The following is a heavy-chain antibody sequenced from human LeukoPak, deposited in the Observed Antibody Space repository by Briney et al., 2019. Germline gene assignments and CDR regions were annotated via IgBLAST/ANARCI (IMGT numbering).Heavy chain of an antibody. CDR1: GDSVSSNSAA. CDR2: TYYRSKWYN. D-gene: IGHD6-13*01. CDR3: ARSFGSSSWSGRDWFDP. V-gene: IGHV6-1*01. Sequence: SQTLSLTCAISGDSVSSNSAAWNWIRQSPSRGLEWLGRTYYRSKWYNDYAVSVKSRITINPDTSKNQFSLQLNSVTPEDTAVYYCARSFGSSSWSGRDWFDPWGQGTLVTVSS. J-gene: IGHJ5*02.